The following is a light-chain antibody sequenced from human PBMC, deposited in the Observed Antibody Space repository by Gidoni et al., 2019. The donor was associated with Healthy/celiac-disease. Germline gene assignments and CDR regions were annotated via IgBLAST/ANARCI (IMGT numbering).Light chain of an antibody. J-gene: IGKJ2*01. CDR1: QSVSSY. CDR3: QQRSNWPPYT. CDR2: DAS. Sequence: DIVLTRSPATLSLSPGERATLSCRASQSVSSYLAWYQQQPGQAPRLLIYDASNRATGLPARFSGSGSGTDFTLTISSLEPEDFAVYYCQQRSNWPPYTFGQGTKLEIK. V-gene: IGKV3-11*01.